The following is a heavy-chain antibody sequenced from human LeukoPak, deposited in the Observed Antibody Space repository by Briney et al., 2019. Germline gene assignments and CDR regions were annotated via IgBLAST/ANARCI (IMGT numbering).Heavy chain of an antibody. Sequence: GGSLTLSCAASGFTITTYTMGWVRQAPGKGLEWVSVISDRGDSTHYADSVKGRFTISRDSSKNTLYLQINSLRGEDTAVYYCAKGRWGLTINNFDIWGQGTMVTVSS. CDR2: ISDRGDST. CDR3: AKGRWGLTINNFDI. J-gene: IGHJ3*02. CDR1: GFTITTYT. D-gene: IGHD3-9*01. V-gene: IGHV3-23*01.